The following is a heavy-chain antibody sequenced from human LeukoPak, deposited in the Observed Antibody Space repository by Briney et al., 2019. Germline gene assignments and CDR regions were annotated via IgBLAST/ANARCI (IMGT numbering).Heavy chain of an antibody. CDR3: ARDGYGSGYNWFDP. D-gene: IGHD3-10*01. V-gene: IGHV4-4*07. Sequence: SETLSLTCTISGVSISSYYWSWIRQPAGKGLEWIGRIYTSGSTNYNPSLKSRVTMSVDTSKNQFSLKLSSVTAADTAVYYCARDGYGSGYNWFDPWGQGTLVTVSS. CDR2: IYTSGST. J-gene: IGHJ5*02. CDR1: GVSISSYY.